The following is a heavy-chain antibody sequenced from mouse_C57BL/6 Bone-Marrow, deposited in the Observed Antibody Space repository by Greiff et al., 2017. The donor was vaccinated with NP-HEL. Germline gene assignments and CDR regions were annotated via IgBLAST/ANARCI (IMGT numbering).Heavy chain of an antibody. CDR3: ARGVTTGDY. CDR2: INPNNGGT. J-gene: IGHJ2*01. CDR1: GYTFTDYY. Sequence: VQLQQSGPELVKPGASVKISCKASGYTFTDYYMNWVKQSHGKSLEWIGDINPNNGGTSYNQKFKGKATLTVDKSSSTAYMELRSLTSEDSAVYYCARGVTTGDYWGQGTTLTVSS. V-gene: IGHV1-26*01. D-gene: IGHD2-2*01.